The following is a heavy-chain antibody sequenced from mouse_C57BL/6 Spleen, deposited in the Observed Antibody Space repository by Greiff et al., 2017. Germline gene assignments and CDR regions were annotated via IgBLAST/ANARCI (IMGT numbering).Heavy chain of an antibody. V-gene: IGHV1-50*01. D-gene: IGHD2-1*01. Sequence: QVQLQQPGAELVKPGASVKLSCKASGYTFTSYWMQWVKQRPGQGLEWIGEIDPSDSYTNYNQKFKGKSTLTVDTSSSTAYMQLSSLTSEDSAVYYCARYGNYLDYWGQGTTLTGSS. J-gene: IGHJ2*01. CDR3: ARYGNYLDY. CDR1: GYTFTSYW. CDR2: IDPSDSYT.